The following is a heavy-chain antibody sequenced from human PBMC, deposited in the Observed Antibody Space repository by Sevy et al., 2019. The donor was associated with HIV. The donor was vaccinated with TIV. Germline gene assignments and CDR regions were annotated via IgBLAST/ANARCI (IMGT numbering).Heavy chain of an antibody. V-gene: IGHV4-30-4*01. Sequence: SETLSLTCTVSAGSISSGDYYWSWIRQPPGKGLEWIGYIYYSGSTYYNPSLKSRVTISVDTSKNQFSLKLSSVTAADTAVYYCARADYYDSSGYLTPFDYWGQGTLVTVSS. CDR3: ARADYYDSSGYLTPFDY. CDR1: AGSISSGDYY. D-gene: IGHD3-22*01. CDR2: IYYSGST. J-gene: IGHJ4*02.